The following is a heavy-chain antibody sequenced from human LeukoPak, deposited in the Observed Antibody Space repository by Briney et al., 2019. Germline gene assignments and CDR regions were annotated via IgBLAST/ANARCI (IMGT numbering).Heavy chain of an antibody. D-gene: IGHD3-16*01. V-gene: IGHV4-31*03. Sequence: SETLSLTCTVSGGSISSGGYYWSWIRQHPGKGLEWIGYIYYSGSTYYNPSLKSRVTISVDTSKNQFSLKLSSVTAADTAVYYCARGWAPNLTFYFDYWGQGTLVTVSS. J-gene: IGHJ4*02. CDR3: ARGWAPNLTFYFDY. CDR1: GGSISSGGYY. CDR2: IYYSGST.